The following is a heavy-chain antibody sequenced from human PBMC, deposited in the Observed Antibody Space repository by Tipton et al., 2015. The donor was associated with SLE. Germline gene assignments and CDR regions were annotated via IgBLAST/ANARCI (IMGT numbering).Heavy chain of an antibody. Sequence: TLSLTCTVSGGSISSYYWRWIRQPPGKGLEWIGYIYFSGSTNYNPSLKSRVTISVDTSKNQFSLRLSSVTAADTAVYYCARESKWLRAFEIWGQGTMVTVSS. CDR1: GGSISSYY. D-gene: IGHD5-12*01. CDR2: IYFSGST. V-gene: IGHV4-59*12. CDR3: ARESKWLRAFEI. J-gene: IGHJ3*02.